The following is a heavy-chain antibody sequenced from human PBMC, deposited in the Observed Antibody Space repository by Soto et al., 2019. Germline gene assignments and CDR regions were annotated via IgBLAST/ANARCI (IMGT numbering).Heavy chain of an antibody. J-gene: IGHJ4*02. V-gene: IGHV4-61*01. CDR2: KPYTGSP. D-gene: IGHD3-16*01. Sequence: SETLSLTCSVSGDSVSRGSYHWSWIRQPPGKGLEWTGFKPYTGSPDYNPSLKSRVVISIDRSKNQFSLKLSSVTATDTAVYFCARGGPDLATIGSFDYWGQGTLVTVSS. CDR1: GDSVSRGSYH. CDR3: ARGGPDLATIGSFDY.